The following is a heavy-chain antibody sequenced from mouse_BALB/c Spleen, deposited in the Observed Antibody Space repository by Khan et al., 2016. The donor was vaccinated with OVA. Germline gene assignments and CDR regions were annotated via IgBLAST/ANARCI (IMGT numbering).Heavy chain of an antibody. CDR1: GFTITDYY. D-gene: IGHD2-4*01. CDR2: IDPENGNT. CDR3: RRRDYEAMDY. Sequence: VQLKQSGAELVRPGALVKLSCKASGFTITDYYIHWVKQRPEQGLEWIGWIDPENGNTIYDPKFQGKASITADTSSNTAYLQLSSLTSEDTAVYYSRRRDYEAMDYWGQGTSVTVSS. J-gene: IGHJ4*01. V-gene: IGHV14-1*02.